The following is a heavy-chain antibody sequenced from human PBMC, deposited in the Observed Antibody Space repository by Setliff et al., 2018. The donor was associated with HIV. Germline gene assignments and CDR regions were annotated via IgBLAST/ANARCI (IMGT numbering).Heavy chain of an antibody. J-gene: IGHJ4*02. CDR1: GYTFTGSF. Sequence: ASVKVSCKSSGYTFTGSFMHWVRQAPGQGLEWMGWINCNSGGTYYAQNFQGRVTMTRDESTSTTYMELSSLRSDDTAVYYCARGQVVGYTYSGIELWGQGTLVTVSS. CDR3: ARGQVVGYTYSGIEL. CDR2: INCNSGGT. V-gene: IGHV1-2*02. D-gene: IGHD5-18*01.